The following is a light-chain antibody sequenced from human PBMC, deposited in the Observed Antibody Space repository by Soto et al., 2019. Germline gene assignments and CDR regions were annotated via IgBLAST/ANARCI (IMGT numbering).Light chain of an antibody. CDR3: QQRSNSWT. Sequence: EIVLTQSPATLSLSPGERATLSCRASQSVSSYLAWYQQKPGQAPSLLIYDASNRATGIPARFSGSGSGTDFALTISSQEPEDFAVYYCQQRSNSWTFGQGTKVEVK. CDR1: QSVSSY. CDR2: DAS. V-gene: IGKV3-11*01. J-gene: IGKJ1*01.